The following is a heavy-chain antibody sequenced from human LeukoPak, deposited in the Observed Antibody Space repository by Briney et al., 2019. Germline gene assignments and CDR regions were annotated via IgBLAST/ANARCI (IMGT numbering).Heavy chain of an antibody. CDR1: GFTFSSYE. Sequence: GGSLRLSCAASGFTFSSYEMTWVRQAPGKGLEWVSYISSSGSTIYYADSVKGRFTISRDNAKNSLYLQMNSLRAEDTAVYYCATLPVHIVVVTAIKVAFDIWGQGTMVTVSS. D-gene: IGHD2-21*02. CDR2: ISSSGSTI. CDR3: ATLPVHIVVVTAIKVAFDI. V-gene: IGHV3-48*03. J-gene: IGHJ3*02.